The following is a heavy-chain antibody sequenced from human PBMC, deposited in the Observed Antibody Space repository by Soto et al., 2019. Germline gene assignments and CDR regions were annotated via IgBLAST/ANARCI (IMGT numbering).Heavy chain of an antibody. V-gene: IGHV4-31*03. CDR1: GGSISSGGYY. CDR3: ARVEENYSPPSYYYYYMDV. D-gene: IGHD1-7*01. CDR2: IYYCGST. J-gene: IGHJ6*03. Sequence: SETLSLTCTVSGGSISSGGYYWSWIRQHPGKGLEWIGYIYYCGSTYYNPSLKSRVTISVDTSKNQFSLKLSSVTAADTAVYYCARVEENYSPPSYYYYYMDVWGKGTTVTVSS.